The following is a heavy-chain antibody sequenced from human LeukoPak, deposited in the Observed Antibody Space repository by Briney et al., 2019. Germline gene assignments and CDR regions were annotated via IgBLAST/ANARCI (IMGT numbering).Heavy chain of an antibody. V-gene: IGHV5-51*01. CDR1: GYSFTDYW. Sequence: GMSLKISCKGSGYSFTDYWIGWVRQMPGKGLEWMWIIYPGDSDTSYSPSFQGQVTISADKSISTAYLQWSSLKASATAMYYCARRGTTYYATQDAFDIWGQGTMVTVSS. CDR3: ARRGTTYYATQDAFDI. J-gene: IGHJ3*02. D-gene: IGHD2/OR15-2a*01. CDR2: IYPGDSDT.